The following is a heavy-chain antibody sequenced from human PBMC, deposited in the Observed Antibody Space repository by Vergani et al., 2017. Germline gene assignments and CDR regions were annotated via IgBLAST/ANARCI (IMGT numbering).Heavy chain of an antibody. Sequence: QVQLVESGGGVVQPGGSLRLSCAASGFTFSSYGMHWVRQAPGKGLEWVAFIRYDGSNKYYADSVKGRFTISRDNSKNTLYLQMNSLRAEDTAVYYCASLPRGETGYDAFDIWGQGTMVTVSS. CDR3: ASLPRGETGYDAFDI. CDR2: IRYDGSNK. J-gene: IGHJ3*02. V-gene: IGHV3-30*02. D-gene: IGHD2-15*01. CDR1: GFTFSSYG.